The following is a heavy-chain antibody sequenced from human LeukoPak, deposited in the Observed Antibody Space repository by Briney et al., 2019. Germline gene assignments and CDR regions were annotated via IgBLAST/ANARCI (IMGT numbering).Heavy chain of an antibody. CDR1: GFTFSSYW. CDR3: VRAMDY. Sequence: TGGSLRLSCAASGFTFSSYWMTWVRQAPGKGLEWVANIKEDGSGKYYVDSVKGRFTISRDNARNSLYLQMNSLRAEDTAVYYCVRAMDYWGQGTLVTVSS. V-gene: IGHV3-7*03. CDR2: IKEDGSGK. J-gene: IGHJ4*02.